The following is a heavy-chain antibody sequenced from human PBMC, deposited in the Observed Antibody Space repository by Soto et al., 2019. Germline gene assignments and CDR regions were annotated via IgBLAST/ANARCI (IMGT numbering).Heavy chain of an antibody. J-gene: IGHJ4*02. Sequence: ASVKVSCKASGYTFAGYYMHWVRQAPGQGLEWMGWINPNTGGTNYAQKFQGWVTMTRDTSSSTAYMELSRLGSDDTAVYYCATQGGYSYGLEYYFDYWGQGTPVTVSS. CDR3: ATQGGYSYGLEYYFDY. CDR2: INPNTGGT. CDR1: GYTFAGYY. V-gene: IGHV1-2*04. D-gene: IGHD5-18*01.